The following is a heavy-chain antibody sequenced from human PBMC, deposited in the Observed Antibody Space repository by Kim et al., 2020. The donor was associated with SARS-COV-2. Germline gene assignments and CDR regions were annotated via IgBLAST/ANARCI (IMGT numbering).Heavy chain of an antibody. J-gene: IGHJ1*01. CDR2: IIPVFGTP. CDR3: ARQSNDYVGAWHKEYLHL. D-gene: IGHD3-10*02. CDR1: GGTFTNFG. V-gene: IGHV1-69*13. Sequence: SVKVSCKASGGTFTNFGISWVRQAPGQGLEWLGAIIPVFGTPTYARKFQGRVTISADESTNTAYMDLASLTSEDTAVYYCARQSNDYVGAWHKEYLHLWGQGHRLSLSS.